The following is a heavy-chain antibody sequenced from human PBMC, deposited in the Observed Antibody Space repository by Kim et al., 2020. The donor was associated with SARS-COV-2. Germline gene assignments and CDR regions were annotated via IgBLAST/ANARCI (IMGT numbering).Heavy chain of an antibody. J-gene: IGHJ5*02. CDR2: IYHSGST. Sequence: SETLSLTCAVSGGSISSSNWWSWVRQPPGKGLEWIGEIYHSGSTNYNPSLKSRVTISVVKSKNQFSLTLSSVTAADTAVYYCAVILTAHDSGGYYYVRDWFDTWGQGTLVTVSS. CDR3: AVILTAHDSGGYYYVRDWFDT. CDR1: GGSISSSNW. V-gene: IGHV4-4*02. D-gene: IGHD3-22*01.